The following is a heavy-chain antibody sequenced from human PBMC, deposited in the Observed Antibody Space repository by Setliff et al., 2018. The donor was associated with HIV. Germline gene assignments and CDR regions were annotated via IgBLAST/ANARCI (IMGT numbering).Heavy chain of an antibody. V-gene: IGHV4-39*07. CDR1: GGSISSSHYY. Sequence: PSETLSLTCTVSGGSISSSHYYWGWIRQPPGKGLEWIGEINHSGSTNYNPSLKSRVTISVDTSKSQFSLNLTSVTAADTAVYYCARGLSITVFGVVRTGYYMGVWGKGTTVTVSS. D-gene: IGHD3-3*01. J-gene: IGHJ6*03. CDR2: INHSGST. CDR3: ARGLSITVFGVVRTGYYMGV.